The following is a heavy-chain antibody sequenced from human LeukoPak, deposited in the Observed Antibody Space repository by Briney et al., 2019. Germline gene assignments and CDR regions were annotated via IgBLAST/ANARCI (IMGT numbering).Heavy chain of an antibody. Sequence: GGSLRLSCAASGFTFSTYWMTWVRQAPGRGLEWVASLNQDGSEKYYVDSVKGRFTISRDNAQKSLYLEMKSLSAKDTAVYYCARAVTSTEGYWGQGTLVTVSS. CDR3: ARAVTSTEGY. J-gene: IGHJ4*02. CDR2: LNQDGSEK. V-gene: IGHV3-7*03. CDR1: GFTFSTYW.